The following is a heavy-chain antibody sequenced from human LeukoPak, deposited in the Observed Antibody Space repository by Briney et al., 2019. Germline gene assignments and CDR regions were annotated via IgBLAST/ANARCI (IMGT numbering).Heavy chain of an antibody. Sequence: GGSLRLSCAASGFTFSSYAMHWVRQAPGKGLEWVAVISFDGSNKYYADSVKGRFTISRDNSKNTLYLQMNSLRAEDTAVYYCARSERWLQVYFDYWGQGTLVTASS. V-gene: IGHV3-30-3*01. CDR2: ISFDGSNK. D-gene: IGHD5-24*01. CDR1: GFTFSSYA. CDR3: ARSERWLQVYFDY. J-gene: IGHJ4*02.